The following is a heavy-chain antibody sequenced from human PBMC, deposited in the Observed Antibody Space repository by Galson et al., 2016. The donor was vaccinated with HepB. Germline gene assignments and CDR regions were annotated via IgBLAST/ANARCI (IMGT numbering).Heavy chain of an antibody. V-gene: IGHV7-4-1*02. D-gene: IGHD6-13*01. CDR3: ARSLSLRSSWYRWFDP. CDR2: INTNTGNP. Sequence: SVTVSCKASGYTLTTYAMNWVRQAPGQGLEWMGWINTNTGNPTYAQGFTGRLVFSLDTSVSTAYLQISSLKAEDTAVYYCARSLSLRSSWYRWFDPWGQGTLVTVSS. J-gene: IGHJ5*02. CDR1: GYTLTTYA.